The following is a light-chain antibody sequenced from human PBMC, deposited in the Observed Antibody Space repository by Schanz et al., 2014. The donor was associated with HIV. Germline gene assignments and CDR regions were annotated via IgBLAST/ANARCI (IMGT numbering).Light chain of an antibody. J-gene: IGLJ2*01. V-gene: IGLV1-40*01. CDR2: ANT. CDR1: RSNIGTGFD. CDR3: QSYDNRLSVVV. Sequence: QSVLTQPPSVSGAPGQRVTISCTGTRSNIGTGFDVHWYQLLPGTAPKVLIFANTHRPSGVPDRFSGSKSGTSASLAITGLQAEDEADYYCQSYDNRLSVVVFGGGTK.